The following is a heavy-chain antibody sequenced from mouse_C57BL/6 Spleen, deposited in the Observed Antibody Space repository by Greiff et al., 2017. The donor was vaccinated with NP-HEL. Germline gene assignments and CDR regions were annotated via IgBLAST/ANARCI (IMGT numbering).Heavy chain of an antibody. V-gene: IGHV1-26*01. J-gene: IGHJ1*03. D-gene: IGHD2-4*01. Sequence: VQLQQSGPELVKPGASVKISCKASGYTFTDYYMNWVKQSHGKSLEWIGDINPNNGGTSYNQKFKGKATLTVDKSSSTAYMELRSLTSEDSAVYDCERARVYDYDRYFDVWGTGTTVTVSS. CDR3: ERARVYDYDRYFDV. CDR1: GYTFTDYY. CDR2: INPNNGGT.